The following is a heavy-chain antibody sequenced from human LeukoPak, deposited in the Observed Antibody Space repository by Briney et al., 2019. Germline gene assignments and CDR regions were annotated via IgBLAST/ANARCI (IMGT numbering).Heavy chain of an antibody. CDR1: GFTFSSYS. D-gene: IGHD3-9*01. CDR2: ISSSSSYI. V-gene: IGHV3-21*01. Sequence: GGSLRPSCAASGFTFSSYSMNWVRQAPGKGLEWVSSISSSSSYIYYADSVKGRFTISRDNAKNSLYLQMNSLRAEDTAVYYCAREFLENYDILTGYYLSWGQGTLVTVSS. J-gene: IGHJ5*02. CDR3: AREFLENYDILTGYYLS.